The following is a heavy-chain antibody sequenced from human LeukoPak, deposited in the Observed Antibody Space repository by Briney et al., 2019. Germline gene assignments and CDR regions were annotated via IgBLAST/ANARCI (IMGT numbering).Heavy chain of an antibody. D-gene: IGHD1-14*01. CDR3: AKESPYSAPRNYYFDY. CDR2: ISGSGDRT. V-gene: IGHV3-23*01. CDR1: GFTFSSYA. J-gene: IGHJ4*02. Sequence: GGSLRLSCAASGFTFSSYAMSWARQAPGKGLEWVSAISGSGDRTYYADSVKGRFTISRDNSKNTVNLQMNSLRAEDTAVYYCAKESPYSAPRNYYFDYWGQGTLVTVSS.